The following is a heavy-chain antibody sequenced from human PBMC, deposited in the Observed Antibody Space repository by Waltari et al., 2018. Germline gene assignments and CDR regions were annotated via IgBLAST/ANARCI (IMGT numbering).Heavy chain of an antibody. V-gene: IGHV1-69*12. CDR2: IIPIFGTA. J-gene: IGHJ3*02. D-gene: IGHD1-7*01. CDR3: ARDVTGTTAASLTTPDAFDI. Sequence: QVQLVQSGAEVQKPGSSVKVSGKASGGTFSSYALSWVGRAPGHRLEWMGGIIPIFGTANYAQKFQGRVTITADQSTSTAYMELSSLRSEDTAVYYCARDVTGTTAASLTTPDAFDIWGQGTMVTVSS. CDR1: GGTFSSYA.